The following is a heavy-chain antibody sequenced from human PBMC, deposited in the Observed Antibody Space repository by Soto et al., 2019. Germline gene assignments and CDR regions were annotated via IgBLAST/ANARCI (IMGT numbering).Heavy chain of an antibody. Sequence: SETLSLTCTVSGGSISSGGYYWSWIRQHPGKGLEWIGYIYYSGSTYYNPSLKSRVTISVDTSKNQFSLNLSSVTAADTAVYYCARAGHSSSSDGANWFDPWGQGTLVTVSS. CDR1: GGSISSGGYY. CDR2: IYYSGST. D-gene: IGHD6-6*01. V-gene: IGHV4-31*03. J-gene: IGHJ5*02. CDR3: ARAGHSSSSDGANWFDP.